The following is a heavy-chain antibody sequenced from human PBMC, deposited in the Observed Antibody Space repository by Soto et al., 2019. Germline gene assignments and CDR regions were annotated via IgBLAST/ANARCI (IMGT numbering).Heavy chain of an antibody. CDR2: IYYSGST. CDR1: GGSISSGDYY. D-gene: IGHD3-9*01. J-gene: IGHJ6*02. Sequence: SETLSLTCTVPGGSISSGDYYWSWIRQPPGKGLEWIGYIYYSGSTYYNPSLKSRVTISVDTSKNQFSLKLSSVTAADTAVYYCARDHYVYDILTGYGYYYGMDVWGQGTTVTVSS. V-gene: IGHV4-30-4*01. CDR3: ARDHYVYDILTGYGYYYGMDV.